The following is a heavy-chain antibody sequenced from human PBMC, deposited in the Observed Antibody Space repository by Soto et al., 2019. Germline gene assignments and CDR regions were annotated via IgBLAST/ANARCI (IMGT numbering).Heavy chain of an antibody. D-gene: IGHD1-26*01. V-gene: IGHV3-23*01. Sequence: GGSLRLSCAASGFTFSSYAMSWVRQAPGEGLEWVSAISGSGGSTYYADSVKGRFTISRDNSKNTLYLQMNSLRAEDTAVYYCAKVDRSSGYYFDYWGQGTLVTVSS. CDR1: GFTFSSYA. J-gene: IGHJ4*02. CDR2: ISGSGGST. CDR3: AKVDRSSGYYFDY.